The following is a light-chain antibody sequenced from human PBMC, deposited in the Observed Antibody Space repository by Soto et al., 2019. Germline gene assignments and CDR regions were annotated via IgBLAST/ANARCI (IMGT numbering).Light chain of an antibody. V-gene: IGKV3-11*01. CDR2: DAS. Sequence: EIVLTQSPGTLSLSPGERATLSCRASQSVRSYLTWYQQKPGQAPRLLIYDASKRATGIPARFSGSGSGTEFTLTISSLEPEDFAFYYCQQRSNWPLTFGGGTKVEI. CDR1: QSVRSY. J-gene: IGKJ4*01. CDR3: QQRSNWPLT.